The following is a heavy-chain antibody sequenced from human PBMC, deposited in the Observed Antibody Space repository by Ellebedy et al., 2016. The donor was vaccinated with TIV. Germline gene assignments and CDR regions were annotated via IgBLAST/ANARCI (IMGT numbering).Heavy chain of an antibody. V-gene: IGHV3-23*01. J-gene: IGHJ3*02. CDR2: ISTSGTRT. CDR3: AKDRPRANDAFDI. Sequence: GGSLRLXXAASGFNFSSYAMSWVRQAPGRGLEWVSGISTSGTRTYYADSVKGRFTISRDNSKNTLYLQMNSLRAEDTAVYSCAKDRPRANDAFDIWGQGTMVSVS. CDR1: GFNFSSYA.